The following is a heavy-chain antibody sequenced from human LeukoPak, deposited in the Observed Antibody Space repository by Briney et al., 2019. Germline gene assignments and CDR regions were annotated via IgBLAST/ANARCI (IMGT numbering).Heavy chain of an antibody. J-gene: IGHJ4*02. V-gene: IGHV3-21*01. CDR2: ISGSSSYI. CDR1: GFTFSSYR. CDR3: ARHDSRGYSG. D-gene: IGHD5-12*01. Sequence: GGSLRLFCAASGFTFSSYRMNWVRQARGKGREWVSSISGSSSYIYYADSVKGRFTISRDNAKNSLYLQMNSLRAEDTAVYYCARHDSRGYSGWGQGTLVTVSS.